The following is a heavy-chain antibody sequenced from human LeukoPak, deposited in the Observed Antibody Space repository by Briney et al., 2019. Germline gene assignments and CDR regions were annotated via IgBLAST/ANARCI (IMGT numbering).Heavy chain of an antibody. V-gene: IGHV3-30*04. J-gene: IGHJ4*02. CDR2: ISYDGKNK. Sequence: GGSLRLSCAASGFTFNTDFMHWVRQAAGKGLEWLADISYDGKNKFYVDSVKGRFTISRDNSKNMLFLQMNSLRPEDSALYYCARAGTSSSWAYYFDSWGQGTLVTVSS. CDR3: ARAGTSSSWAYYFDS. D-gene: IGHD6-13*01. CDR1: GFTFNTDF.